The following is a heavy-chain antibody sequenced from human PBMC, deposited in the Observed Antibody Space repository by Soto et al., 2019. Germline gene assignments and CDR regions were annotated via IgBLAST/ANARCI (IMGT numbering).Heavy chain of an antibody. D-gene: IGHD2-2*01. J-gene: IGHJ5*02. Sequence: PSETLSLTCAVYGGSFSSYYWSWIRQPPGKGLEWIGYIYYSGSTNYNPSLKSRVTISVDTSKNQFSLKLSSVTAADTAVYYCARHGHLGYCSSTSCYEVDWFDPWGQGTLVTVPQ. CDR3: ARHGHLGYCSSTSCYEVDWFDP. CDR1: GGSFSSYY. CDR2: IYYSGST. V-gene: IGHV4-59*08.